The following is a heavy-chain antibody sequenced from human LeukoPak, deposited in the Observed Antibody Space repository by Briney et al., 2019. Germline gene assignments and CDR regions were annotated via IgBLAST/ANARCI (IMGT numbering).Heavy chain of an antibody. D-gene: IGHD6-6*01. Sequence: TSETLSLTCTVSSGSISSHYWSWMRQPPGKGLEWIGYIYYSGSTNYNPSLKSRVTISVDTSKNQFSLKLSSVTAADTAVYYCARVHSSSPSGPFDYWGQGTLVTVSS. V-gene: IGHV4-59*11. CDR2: IYYSGST. CDR3: ARVHSSSPSGPFDY. J-gene: IGHJ4*02. CDR1: SGSISSHY.